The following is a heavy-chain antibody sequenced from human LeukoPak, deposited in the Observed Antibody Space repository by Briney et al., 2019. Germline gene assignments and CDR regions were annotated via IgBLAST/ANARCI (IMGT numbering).Heavy chain of an antibody. J-gene: IGHJ5*02. CDR1: GYTFTGYY. CDR2: INTKGGDT. Sequence: ASVKVSCKASGYTFTGYYMHWVRQAPGQGLEWMGIINTKGGDTNYAQKFQGRVTVTRDTSTSTVYMELSSLRSEDTAVYYCARDREIAAPGTRAYRCFDPWGQGTLVTVSS. D-gene: IGHD6-13*01. CDR3: ARDREIAAPGTRAYRCFDP. V-gene: IGHV1-46*01.